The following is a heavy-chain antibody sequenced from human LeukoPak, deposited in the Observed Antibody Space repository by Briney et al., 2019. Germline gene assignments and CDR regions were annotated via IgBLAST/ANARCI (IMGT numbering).Heavy chain of an antibody. D-gene: IGHD4-17*01. CDR3: AGQTVTRGYFDY. CDR2: IIGSGGST. V-gene: IGHV3-23*01. Sequence: GGSLRLSCAASGFTFTTYDMSWVRQAPGKGLEWVSAIIGSGGSTYYADSVKGRFTISRDNSKNTLYLQMNSLRAEDTAVYYCAGQTVTRGYFDYWGQGTLLTVSS. J-gene: IGHJ4*02. CDR1: GFTFTTYD.